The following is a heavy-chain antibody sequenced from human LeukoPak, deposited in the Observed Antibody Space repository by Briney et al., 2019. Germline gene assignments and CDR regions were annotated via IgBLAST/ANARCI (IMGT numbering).Heavy chain of an antibody. D-gene: IGHD1-26*01. CDR2: INSDGSST. CDR1: GFTFSSYW. V-gene: IGHV3-74*01. Sequence: GGSLRLSCAASGFTFSSYWMHWVRQAPGKGLVWVSRINSDGSSTSYADSVKGRFTISRDNDKNTLYLQMNSLRAEDTALYYCARVNWELRDAFDIWGHGTMVTVSS. J-gene: IGHJ3*02. CDR3: ARVNWELRDAFDI.